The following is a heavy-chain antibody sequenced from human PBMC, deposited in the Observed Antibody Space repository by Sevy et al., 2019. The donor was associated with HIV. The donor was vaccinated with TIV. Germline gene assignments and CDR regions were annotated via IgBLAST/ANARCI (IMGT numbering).Heavy chain of an antibody. V-gene: IGHV3-7*01. Sequence: GGSLRRSCAASGFTFSPYWMTWVRQAPGKGLEWVANIRPDGSDKYYVDSVKGRFTISRDNAKNSLYLQMNSLRADDTAMYNCARGEGLDCWGQGALVTVSS. J-gene: IGHJ4*02. CDR1: GFTFSPYW. CDR3: ARGEGLDC. D-gene: IGHD1-26*01. CDR2: IRPDGSDK.